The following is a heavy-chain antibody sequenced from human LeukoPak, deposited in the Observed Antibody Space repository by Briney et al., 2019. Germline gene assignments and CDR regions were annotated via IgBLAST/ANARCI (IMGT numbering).Heavy chain of an antibody. J-gene: IGHJ4*02. Sequence: GGSLRLSCAASGFTVSSNYMSWVRQAPGKGLEWVSVIYSGGSTYYADSVKGRFTISRDNSKNTLYLQVNSLRAEDTAVYYCARGLLPQNFDYWGQGTLVTVSS. CDR3: ARGLLPQNFDY. CDR2: IYSGGST. V-gene: IGHV3-53*01. D-gene: IGHD2-15*01. CDR1: GFTVSSNY.